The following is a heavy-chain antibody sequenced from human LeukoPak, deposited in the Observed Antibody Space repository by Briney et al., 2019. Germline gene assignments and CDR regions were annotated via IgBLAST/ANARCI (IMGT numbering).Heavy chain of an antibody. Sequence: PGGSLRLSCAASGFTFSSYGMHWVRQAPGKGLEWVAVISYDGSNKYYADSAKGRFTISRDNSKNTLYLQMNSLRAEDTAVYYCAKLESGTTGALFDYWGQGTLVTVSS. D-gene: IGHD1-7*01. CDR3: AKLESGTTGALFDY. CDR1: GFTFSSYG. J-gene: IGHJ4*02. CDR2: ISYDGSNK. V-gene: IGHV3-30*18.